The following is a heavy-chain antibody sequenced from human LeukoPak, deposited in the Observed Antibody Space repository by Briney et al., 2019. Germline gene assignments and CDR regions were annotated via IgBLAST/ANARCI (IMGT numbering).Heavy chain of an antibody. CDR2: IDSNSGGT. J-gene: IGHJ3*02. CDR3: ARDQGITANYACDI. CDR1: GYTFTSYY. Sequence: ASVKVSCKASGYTFTSYYIHWMRQAPGQGLEWMGWIDSNSGGTNYAQKFQGRVTMTRDTSINTAYMELSRLRSEDTAVYFCARDQGITANYACDIGGQGTMVTVSS. V-gene: IGHV1-2*02. D-gene: IGHD1-14*01.